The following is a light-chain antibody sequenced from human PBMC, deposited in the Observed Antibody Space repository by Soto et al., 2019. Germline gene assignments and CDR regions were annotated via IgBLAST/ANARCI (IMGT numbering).Light chain of an antibody. CDR3: QQDGSTPPVT. V-gene: IGKV3-20*01. Sequence: EIVLTQSPGTLSLSPGERATLSCRASQSVSSDYVSWYQQKPGQPPRLLIYGASYRATGIPDRFSGGGSGTDFTLAISRLEAEDFAVYYCQQDGSTPPVTFGGGTKVEIK. CDR2: GAS. J-gene: IGKJ4*01. CDR1: QSVSSDY.